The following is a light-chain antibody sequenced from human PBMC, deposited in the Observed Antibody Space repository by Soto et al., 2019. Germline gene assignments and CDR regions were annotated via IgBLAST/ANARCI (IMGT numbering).Light chain of an antibody. CDR3: QQRSYWPLT. J-gene: IGKJ4*01. CDR1: QSVSSS. V-gene: IGKV3-11*01. CDR2: DAS. Sequence: EIVLTQSPATLSLSPGERATLSCRASQSVSSSLAWYQQKPGQAPRLLIYDASDRATGIPGRFSGSGSGTDFTLTISSLEPEDFAVYYCQQRSYWPLTFGGGTKVDIK.